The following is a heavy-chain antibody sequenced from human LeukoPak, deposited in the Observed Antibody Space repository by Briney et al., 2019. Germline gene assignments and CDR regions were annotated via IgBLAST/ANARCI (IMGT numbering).Heavy chain of an antibody. J-gene: IGHJ4*01. V-gene: IGHV3-33*01. Sequence: GRSLRLSCAGSGFTFRNYGMYWVRQAPGKGLEWVAVIWEDGSNKKYADSVKGRFTISRDNSKNTLYLQMNSLRAEDTAVYYCTTAKNDYWGQGTLVTVSS. CDR2: IWEDGSNK. CDR1: GFTFRNYG. CDR3: TTAKNDY.